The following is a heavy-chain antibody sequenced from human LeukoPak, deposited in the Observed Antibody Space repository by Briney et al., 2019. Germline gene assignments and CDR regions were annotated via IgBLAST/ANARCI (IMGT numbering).Heavy chain of an antibody. Sequence: ASVKVSCKASGYTFTGYYMHWVRQAPGQGLEWMGWINPNSGGTNYAQKFQGRVTMTRDTSISTAYMELSRLRSDDTAVYYCARERAYYDILPRWFDPWGQGTLVTVSS. V-gene: IGHV1-2*02. D-gene: IGHD3-9*01. CDR3: ARERAYYDILPRWFDP. CDR1: GYTFTGYY. J-gene: IGHJ5*02. CDR2: INPNSGGT.